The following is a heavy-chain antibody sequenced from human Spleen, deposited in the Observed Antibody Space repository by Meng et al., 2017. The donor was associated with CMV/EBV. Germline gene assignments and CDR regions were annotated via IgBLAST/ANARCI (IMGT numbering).Heavy chain of an antibody. CDR2: IRDKDSSYST. V-gene: IGHV3-72*01. J-gene: IGHJ4*02. CDR1: GFTFSDHY. CDR3: ARTSRRTRDFDY. D-gene: IGHD1-7*01. Sequence: ASGFTFSDHYMEWVRQAPGKGLEWIARIRDKDSSYSTEYAASVRGRFTISRDDSKLLFLQMTSLKTEDTAVYYCARTSRRTRDFDYWGQGTLVTVS.